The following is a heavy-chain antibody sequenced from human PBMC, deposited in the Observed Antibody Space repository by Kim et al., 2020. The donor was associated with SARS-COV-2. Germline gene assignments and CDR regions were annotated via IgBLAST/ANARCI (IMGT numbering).Heavy chain of an antibody. J-gene: IGHJ1*01. V-gene: IGHV3-66*01. Sequence: SVEGRFTISRDNSKNTLYLQMNSLRAEDTAVYYCARVDIVLMVYPGHFQHWGQGTLVTVSS. D-gene: IGHD2-8*01. CDR3: ARVDIVLMVYPGHFQH.